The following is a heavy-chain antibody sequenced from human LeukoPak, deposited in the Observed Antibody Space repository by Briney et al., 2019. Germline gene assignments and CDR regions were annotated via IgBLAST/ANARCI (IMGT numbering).Heavy chain of an antibody. CDR3: ARDSRSFIVMITEPRKNLVDY. Sequence: GGTLRLSCAASGFTFSSYGMHWVRQAPGKGLEWVAVIWYDGSNKYYADSVKGRFTISRDNSKNTLYLQMNSLRVEDTAVYYCARDSRSFIVMITEPRKNLVDYWGQGTLVTVSS. V-gene: IGHV3-33*01. J-gene: IGHJ4*02. CDR2: IWYDGSNK. CDR1: GFTFSSYG. D-gene: IGHD3-16*01.